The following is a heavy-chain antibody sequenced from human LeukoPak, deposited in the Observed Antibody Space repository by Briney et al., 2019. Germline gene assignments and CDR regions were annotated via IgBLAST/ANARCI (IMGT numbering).Heavy chain of an antibody. CDR2: IRDSGGST. V-gene: IGHV3-23*01. Sequence: GGSLRLSCAASGFTFSSYAMSWVRQAPGKGLEWVSPIRDSGGSTYYADSEKGRFTISKDNSKNKLFLQMNSPRAEDTANYSCARAGAISWGQGTLVTVSS. CDR3: ARAGAIS. J-gene: IGHJ4*02. CDR1: GFTFSSYA. D-gene: IGHD3-10*01.